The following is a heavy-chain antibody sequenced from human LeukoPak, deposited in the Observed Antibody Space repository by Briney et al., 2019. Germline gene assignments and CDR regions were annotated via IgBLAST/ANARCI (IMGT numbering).Heavy chain of an antibody. Sequence: PSETLSLTCAVYGGSFSGYYWSWIRQPPGKGLEWIGEINHSGSTNYNPSLKSRVTISVDTSKNQFSLKLSSVTAADTAVYYCARMRIVVVAATHAFDIWGQGTMVTVSS. D-gene: IGHD2-15*01. CDR2: INHSGST. J-gene: IGHJ3*02. CDR3: ARMRIVVVAATHAFDI. CDR1: GGSFSGYY. V-gene: IGHV4-34*01.